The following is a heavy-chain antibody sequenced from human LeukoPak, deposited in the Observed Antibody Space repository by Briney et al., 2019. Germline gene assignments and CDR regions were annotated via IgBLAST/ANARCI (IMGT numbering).Heavy chain of an antibody. CDR1: GGSISSCY. V-gene: IGHV4-59*12. CDR3: ARDLRGAVAGGLPNAFDI. CDR2: IYYTGSS. J-gene: IGHJ3*02. D-gene: IGHD5-12*01. Sequence: KPSETLSLTCTVSGGSISSCYWSWIRQSPGKGLEWIGYIYYTGSSNYNPSLKSRVTISIDTSKNQFSLKLNSVTAADTAVYYCARDLRGAVAGGLPNAFDIWGQGTMVTVSS.